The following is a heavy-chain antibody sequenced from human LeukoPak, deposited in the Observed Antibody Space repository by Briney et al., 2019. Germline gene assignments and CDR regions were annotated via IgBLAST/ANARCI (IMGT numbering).Heavy chain of an antibody. D-gene: IGHD3-3*01. CDR3: ARLRRYDFWSGWGPGDAFDI. Sequence: VASVKVSCKASGYTFTSYGISWVRQAPGQGLEWMGWISAYNGNTNYAQKFQGRVTITRNTSISTAYMELSSLRSEDTAVYYCARLRRYDFWSGWGPGDAFDIWGQGTMVTVSS. CDR2: ISAYNGNT. J-gene: IGHJ3*02. CDR1: GYTFTSYG. V-gene: IGHV1-18*01.